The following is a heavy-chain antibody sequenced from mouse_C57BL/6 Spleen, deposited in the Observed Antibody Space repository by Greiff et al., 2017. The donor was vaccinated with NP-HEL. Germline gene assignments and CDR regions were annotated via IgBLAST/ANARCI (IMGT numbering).Heavy chain of an antibody. CDR3: ARSAGWNYFDY. CDR1: GYTFTSYW. Sequence: QVQLQQPGAELVRPGSSVKLSCKASGYTFTSYWMDWVKQRPGQGLEWIGNIYPSDSETHYNQKFKDKATLTVDKSSSTAYMQLSSLTSEDSAVYYCARSAGWNYFDYWGQGTTLTVSS. J-gene: IGHJ2*01. V-gene: IGHV1-61*01. CDR2: IYPSDSET.